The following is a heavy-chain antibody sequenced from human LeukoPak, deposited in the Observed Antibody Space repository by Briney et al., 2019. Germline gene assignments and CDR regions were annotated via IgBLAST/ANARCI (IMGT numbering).Heavy chain of an antibody. CDR2: ITSTGEST. V-gene: IGHV3-23*01. CDR1: EFTFSIYA. D-gene: IGHD3-22*01. Sequence: GGSLRLSCAASEFTFSIYAMSWVRQAPGRGLEWVASITSTGESTWYAGSVKGRFTISRDNSKYTVYLQMNSLRAEDTAIYYCAKDRPNYFGTNGHYYRRDGDFWGQGTLVIVSS. CDR3: AKDRPNYFGTNGHYYRRDGDF. J-gene: IGHJ4*02.